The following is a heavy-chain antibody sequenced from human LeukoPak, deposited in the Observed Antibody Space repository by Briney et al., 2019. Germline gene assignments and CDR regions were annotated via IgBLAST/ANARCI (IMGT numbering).Heavy chain of an antibody. D-gene: IGHD6-13*01. CDR1: GFTFSSYA. CDR3: AKDLPGSRYYYYGMDV. Sequence: GGSLRLSCAASGFTFSSYAMSWVRQAPGKGLEWVSDISGSGGSTYYADSVKGQFTISRDNSKNTLYLQMNSLRAEDTAVYYCAKDLPGSRYYYYGMDVWGQGTTVTVSS. V-gene: IGHV3-23*01. CDR2: ISGSGGST. J-gene: IGHJ6*02.